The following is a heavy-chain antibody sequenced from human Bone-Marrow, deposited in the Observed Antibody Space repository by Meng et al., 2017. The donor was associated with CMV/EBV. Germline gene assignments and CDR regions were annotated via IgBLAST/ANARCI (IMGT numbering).Heavy chain of an antibody. CDR2: IYHSGST. D-gene: IGHD1-26*01. CDR1: GGSISSSSYY. CDR3: ARGGSPDY. J-gene: IGHJ4*02. Sequence: SETLSLTCTVSGGSISSSSYYWGWIRQPPGKGLEWIGSIYHSGSTYYNPSLKSRVTISVDTSKNQFSLKLSSVTAADTAVYYCARGGSPDYWGQGTLVTGSS. V-gene: IGHV4-39*07.